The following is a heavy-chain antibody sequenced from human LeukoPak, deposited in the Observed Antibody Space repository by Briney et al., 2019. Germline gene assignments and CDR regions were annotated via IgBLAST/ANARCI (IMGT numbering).Heavy chain of an antibody. CDR3: AKRALSNDFDI. J-gene: IGHJ3*02. Sequence: GGSLRLSCAASGFTFSTYVMSWVRQAPGKGLEWVSTISGSGGSTDYADSLKGRFTISRDNSKNTLYLQMNSLRAEDTAVYYCAKRALSNDFDIWGQGTMVTVSS. CDR1: GFTFSTYV. CDR2: ISGSGGST. V-gene: IGHV3-23*01.